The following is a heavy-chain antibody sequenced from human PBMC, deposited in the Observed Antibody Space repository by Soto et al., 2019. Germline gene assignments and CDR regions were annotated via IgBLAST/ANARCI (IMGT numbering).Heavy chain of an antibody. Sequence: SETLSLTCAVYGGSFSGYYWSWIRQPPGKGLEWIGEINHSGSTNYNPSLKSRVTISVDTSKNQFSLKLSSVTAADTAVYYCARGKTGTWDYYYYMDVWGKGTTVTVSS. CDR1: GGSFSGYY. CDR3: ARGKTGTWDYYYYMDV. CDR2: INHSGST. J-gene: IGHJ6*03. V-gene: IGHV4-34*01. D-gene: IGHD1-1*01.